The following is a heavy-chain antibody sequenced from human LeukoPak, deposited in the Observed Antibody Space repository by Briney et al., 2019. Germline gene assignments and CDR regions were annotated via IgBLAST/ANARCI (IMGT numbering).Heavy chain of an antibody. D-gene: IGHD6-13*01. CDR3: ARGHKYSSSWHYYFDY. V-gene: IGHV1-69*06. CDR1: GGTFSSYA. CDR2: IIPIFGTA. Sequence: ASVKVSCKASGGTFSSYAISWVRQAPGQGLEWMGGIIPIFGTANYAQKFQGRVTITADKSTSTAYMELSSLRSEDTAVYYCARGHKYSSSWHYYFDYWGQGTLVTVSS. J-gene: IGHJ4*02.